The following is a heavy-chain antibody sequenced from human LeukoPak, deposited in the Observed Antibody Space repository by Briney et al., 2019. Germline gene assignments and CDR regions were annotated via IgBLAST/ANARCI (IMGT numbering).Heavy chain of an antibody. V-gene: IGHV1-69*04. CDR1: GGSFTTNG. CDR2: IIPTVDNP. Sequence: SVKVSCKASGGSFTTNGVSWVRQAPGQGLEWMGRIIPTVDNPIYAQNFQGRVTIAADKSTGTAYMELSSLRSEDTAVYYCARPLTLIQNRQYYYYGMDIWGQGTTVTVSS. D-gene: IGHD1-1*01. CDR3: ARPLTLIQNRQYYYYGMDI. J-gene: IGHJ6*02.